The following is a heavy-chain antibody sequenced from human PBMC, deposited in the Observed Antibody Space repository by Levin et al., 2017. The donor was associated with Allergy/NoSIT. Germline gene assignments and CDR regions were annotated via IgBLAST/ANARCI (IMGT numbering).Heavy chain of an antibody. V-gene: IGHV3-7*01. Sequence: GESLKISCVASGFTFSSYWMTWVRQAPGKGLQWVANIKQDGSEKFYVDSVKGRFTISRDNAKNSLYLQMNSLRAEDTAVYYCARVDYYGSVRRDWYFDLWGRGTLVTVSS. CDR3: ARVDYYGSVRRDWYFDL. CDR1: GFTFSSYW. CDR2: IKQDGSEK. J-gene: IGHJ2*01. D-gene: IGHD3-10*01.